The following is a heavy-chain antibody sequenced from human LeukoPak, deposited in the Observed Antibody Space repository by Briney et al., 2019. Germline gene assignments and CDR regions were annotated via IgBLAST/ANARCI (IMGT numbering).Heavy chain of an antibody. CDR1: GGSFSGYY. V-gene: IGHV4-34*01. J-gene: IGHJ5*02. Sequence: SETLSLTCAVYGGSFSGYYWSWIRQPPGKGLEWIGEINHSGSTNYNPSLKSRVTISLDTSRNQFSLKLNSVTAADTAVYFCAREGTHNTTWYHWFDPWGQGTLVTVSS. CDR3: AREGTHNTTWYHWFDP. D-gene: IGHD6-13*01. CDR2: INHSGST.